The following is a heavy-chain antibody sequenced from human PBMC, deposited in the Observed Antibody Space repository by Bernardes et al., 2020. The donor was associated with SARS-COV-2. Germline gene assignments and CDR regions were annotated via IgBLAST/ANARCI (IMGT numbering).Heavy chain of an antibody. CDR2: TSISGGSP. Sequence: GGSLRLSCAASGFTFSSSAMSWVRQAPGKGLEWVSSTSISGGSPYYADSVKGRFTISRDNSKNTLYLQMNRLRAEDTAVYYCARGYTTMGDWGQGTLVTVSS. V-gene: IGHV3-23*01. D-gene: IGHD5-18*01. CDR3: ARGYTTMGD. CDR1: GFTFSSSA. J-gene: IGHJ4*02.